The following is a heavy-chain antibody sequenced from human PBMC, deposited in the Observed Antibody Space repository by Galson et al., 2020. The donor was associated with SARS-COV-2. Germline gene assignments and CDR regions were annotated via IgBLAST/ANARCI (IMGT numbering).Heavy chain of an antibody. J-gene: IGHJ4*02. D-gene: IGHD3-22*01. CDR3: ARVASGYYHGDFDY. Sequence: GGSLRLSCAASGFTFSSYAMHWVRQAPGKGLEWVAVISYDGSNKDYADSVKGRFTISRDNSKNTLYLQMNSLRAEDTVVYYCARVASGYYHGDFDYWGQGTLVTVSS. CDR1: GFTFSSYA. V-gene: IGHV3-30*04. CDR2: ISYDGSNK.